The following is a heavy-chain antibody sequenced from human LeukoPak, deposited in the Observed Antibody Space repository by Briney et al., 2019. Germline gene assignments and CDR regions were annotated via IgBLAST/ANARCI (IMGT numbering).Heavy chain of an antibody. V-gene: IGHV5-51*01. CDR2: IYPGDSDT. J-gene: IGHJ6*02. D-gene: IGHD1-26*01. CDR3: ARHSPVVGATYYYYGMDV. CDR1: GYSFTSYW. Sequence: GESLKICCKGSGYSFTSYWIGWVRQMPGKGLEWVGIIYPGDSDTRYSPSFQGQVTISADKSISTAYLQWSSLKASDTAMYYCARHSPVVGATYYYYGMDVWGQGTTVTVSS.